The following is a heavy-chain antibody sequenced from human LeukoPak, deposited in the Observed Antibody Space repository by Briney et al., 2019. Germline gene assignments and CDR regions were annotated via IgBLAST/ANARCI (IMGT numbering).Heavy chain of an antibody. CDR2: ISGNGGST. J-gene: IGHJ4*02. D-gene: IGHD3-3*01. Sequence: GGSLRLSCAGSGFTFSSYAMSWVRQAPGKGLEWVSTISGNGGSTYYADSVKGRFTISRDNSKNALYLQMNSLRAEDTAVYYCAKPPEYDFWSGYRYYFDYWGQGTLVTVSS. CDR1: GFTFSSYA. V-gene: IGHV3-23*01. CDR3: AKPPEYDFWSGYRYYFDY.